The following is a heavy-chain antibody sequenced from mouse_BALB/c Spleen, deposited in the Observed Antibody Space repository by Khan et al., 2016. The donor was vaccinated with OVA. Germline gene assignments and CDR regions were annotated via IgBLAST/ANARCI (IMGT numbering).Heavy chain of an antibody. CDR3: ARQPYYHYYIMDY. V-gene: IGHV2-6-1*01. D-gene: IGHD2-10*01. CDR2: IWSDGST. J-gene: IGHJ4*01. Sequence: QVQLKESGPALVAPSQSLSITCTISGFSLTNYGVHWVRQPPGKGLEWLVVIWSDGSTTYNSALKSRLSISKYNSKSQVFLKMNSLQTDDTAMYYCARQPYYHYYIMDYWGQGTSVTVSS. CDR1: GFSLTNYG.